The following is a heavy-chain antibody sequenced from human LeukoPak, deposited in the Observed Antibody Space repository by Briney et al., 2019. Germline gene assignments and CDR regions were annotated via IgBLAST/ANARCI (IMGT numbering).Heavy chain of an antibody. D-gene: IGHD5-12*01. CDR3: ARDGGVTGYDLLDY. CDR2: INQEGSEK. V-gene: IGHV3-7*01. Sequence: GGSLRLSCVASGFSFSSFWMTWVRQAPGKGLEWVANINQEGSEKNYADSVKGRFIISRDNAKNSVYLQLNSLTAEDTAVYYCARDGGVTGYDLLDYWGQETLVTVSS. CDR1: GFSFSSFW. J-gene: IGHJ4*02.